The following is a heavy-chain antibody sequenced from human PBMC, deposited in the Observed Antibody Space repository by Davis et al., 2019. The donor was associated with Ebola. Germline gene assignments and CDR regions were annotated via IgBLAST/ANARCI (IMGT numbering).Heavy chain of an antibody. J-gene: IGHJ6*03. CDR3: AKIGCSSTSCYGRISYYYYYYMDV. CDR1: GFTFSSYA. D-gene: IGHD2-2*01. V-gene: IGHV3-23*01. Sequence: PGGSLRLSCAASGFTFSSYAMSWVRQAPGKGLEWVSAISGSGGSTYYADSVKGRFTISRDNSKNTLYLQMNSLRAEDTAVYYCAKIGCSSTSCYGRISYYYYYYMDVWGKGTTVTVSS. CDR2: ISGSGGST.